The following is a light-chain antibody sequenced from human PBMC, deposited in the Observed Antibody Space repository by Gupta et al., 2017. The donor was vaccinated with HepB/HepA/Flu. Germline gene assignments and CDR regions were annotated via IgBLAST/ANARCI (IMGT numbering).Light chain of an antibody. V-gene: IGLV3-1*01. CDR2: QDN. CDR1: KLEDKY. CDR3: QEWDSNTVI. J-gene: IGLJ2*01. Sequence: SYDLTQPPSVSVSPGQTASITCSGDKLEDKYTCWYRQKPGQSPVLVIYQDNRRPSGIPERFSGSNSGNTATLTISGTQAMDEADYYCQEWDSNTVIFGGGTKLTVL.